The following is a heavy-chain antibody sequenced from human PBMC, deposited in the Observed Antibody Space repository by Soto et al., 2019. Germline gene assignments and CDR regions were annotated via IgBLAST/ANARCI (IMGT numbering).Heavy chain of an antibody. V-gene: IGHV6-1*01. CDR1: GDSVSSNLGS. J-gene: IGHJ5*01. Sequence: PSQTLSLTCAISGDSVSSNLGSWNWIRQSPSRGLEWLGRTYYRSKWYNDYADSVRSRITISPDTSKNQFSLHLNSATPDDTAVYYCARDDGPRTTRRFDSWGQGTLVTVSS. CDR3: ARDDGPRTTRRFDS. D-gene: IGHD1-1*01. CDR2: TYYRSKWYN.